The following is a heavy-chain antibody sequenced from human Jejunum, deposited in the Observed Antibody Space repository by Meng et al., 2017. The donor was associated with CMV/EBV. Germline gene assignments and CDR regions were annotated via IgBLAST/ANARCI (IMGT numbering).Heavy chain of an antibody. CDR2: MKEDGSEI. Sequence: GFTFGSSWMAWVRQAPGKGLEWVASMKEDGSEIHYLDSVKGRFTISRDNAKNSLYLQMNTLRVEDTALYYCARGEYELLFGAFDVWGQGTRVTVSS. J-gene: IGHJ3*01. CDR1: GFTFGSSW. CDR3: ARGEYELLFGAFDV. V-gene: IGHV3-7*01. D-gene: IGHD3-10*01.